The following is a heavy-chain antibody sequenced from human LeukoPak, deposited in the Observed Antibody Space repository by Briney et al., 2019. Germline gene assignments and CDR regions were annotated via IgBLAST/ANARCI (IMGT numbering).Heavy chain of an antibody. CDR2: IYPGDSDT. D-gene: IGHD2-2*01. J-gene: IGHJ3*02. Sequence: GESLKISCKGSGYSFTSYWIGWVRQMPGKGLEWMGIIYPGDSDTRYSPSFQGQVTISADKSISTAYLQWSSLKASDTAMYYCARQGVGGYCSSTSCEAAFDIWGQGTMVTVSS. CDR3: ARQGVGGYCSSTSCEAAFDI. CDR1: GYSFTSYW. V-gene: IGHV5-51*01.